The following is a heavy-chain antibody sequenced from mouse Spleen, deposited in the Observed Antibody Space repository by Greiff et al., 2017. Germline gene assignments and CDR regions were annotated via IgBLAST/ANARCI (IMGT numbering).Heavy chain of an antibody. CDR1: GYTFTSYW. CDR2: IDPSDSYT. Sequence: VQLQQPGAELVMPGASVKLSCKASGYTFTSYWMHWVKQRPGQGLEWIGEIDPSDSYTNYNQKFKGKATLTVDKSSSTAYMQLSSLTSEDSAVYYCARGSNSAWFAYWGQGTLVTVSA. CDR3: ARGSNSAWFAY. J-gene: IGHJ3*01. D-gene: IGHD2-5*01. V-gene: IGHV1-69*01.